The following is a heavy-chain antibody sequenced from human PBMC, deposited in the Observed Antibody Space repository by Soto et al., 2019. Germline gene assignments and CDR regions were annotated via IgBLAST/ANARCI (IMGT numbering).Heavy chain of an antibody. CDR2: IRSKGSGGTT. V-gene: IGHV3-49*03. CDR1: GLTLGDYA. J-gene: IGHJ2*01. CDR3: TREILELPYNWYFEL. Sequence: CFLIRSSSASGLTLGDYAMGWFREAPGKAMERVGFIRSKGSGGTTEYAATVKRGFNISSDDSKSIAYLQMNSLKTEETAVYYCTREILELPYNWYFELWG. D-gene: IGHD1-7*01.